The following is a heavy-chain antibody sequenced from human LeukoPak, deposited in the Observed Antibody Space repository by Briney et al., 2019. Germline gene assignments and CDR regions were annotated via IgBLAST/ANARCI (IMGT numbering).Heavy chain of an antibody. V-gene: IGHV4-59*01. J-gene: IGHJ4*02. CDR3: ARAPYTSGWYIDY. CDR2: ISYSGYT. D-gene: IGHD6-19*01. Sequence: SETLSHTCTVSGGSISSYYWSWIRQPPGKGLEWIGYISYSGYTNYNPSLKSRVAISVDTSKNQFSLRLSSVTAADTAVYYCARAPYTSGWYIDYWGQGTLVTVSS. CDR1: GGSISSYY.